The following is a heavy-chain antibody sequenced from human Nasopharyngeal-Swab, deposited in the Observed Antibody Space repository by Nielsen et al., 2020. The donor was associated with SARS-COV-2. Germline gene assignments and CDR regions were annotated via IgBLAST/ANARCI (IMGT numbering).Heavy chain of an antibody. CDR3: ARAVFLTRKVAAAGTLGDY. J-gene: IGHJ4*02. CDR2: ISAYNCNT. Sequence: ASVKVSCKASGYTFTSYGISWVRQAPGQGLEWMGWISAYNCNTNYAQKLQGRVTMTTDTSTITAYMELRSLRSDDTAVYYCARAVFLTRKVAAAGTLGDYWGQGTLVTVSS. D-gene: IGHD6-13*01. V-gene: IGHV1-18*01. CDR1: GYTFTSYG.